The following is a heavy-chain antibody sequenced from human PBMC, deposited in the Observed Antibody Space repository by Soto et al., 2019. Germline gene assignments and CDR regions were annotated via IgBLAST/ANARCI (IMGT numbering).Heavy chain of an antibody. V-gene: IGHV5-10-1*01. Sequence: PGESLKISCKGSGYSFTSYWISWVRQMPGKGLEWMGRIDPSDSYTNYSPSFQGHVTISADKSISTAYLQWSSLKASDTAMYYCARLRYYDILAGYYTGPLTGMDVWGQGITVTVSS. CDR2: IDPSDSYT. CDR1: GYSFTSYW. J-gene: IGHJ6*02. CDR3: ARLRYYDILAGYYTGPLTGMDV. D-gene: IGHD3-9*01.